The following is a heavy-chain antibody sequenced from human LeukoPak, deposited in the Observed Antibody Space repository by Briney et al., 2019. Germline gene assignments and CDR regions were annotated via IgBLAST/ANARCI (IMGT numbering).Heavy chain of an antibody. Sequence: SETPSLTCTVSGGSISSSSYYWGWIRQPPGKGLEWIGSIYYSGSTYYNPSLKSRVTISVDTSKNQFSLELSSVTAADTAVYYCARDHSGLPDVWGQGTTVTVSS. V-gene: IGHV4-39*07. J-gene: IGHJ6*02. CDR3: ARDHSGLPDV. D-gene: IGHD1-26*01. CDR1: GGSISSSSYY. CDR2: IYYSGST.